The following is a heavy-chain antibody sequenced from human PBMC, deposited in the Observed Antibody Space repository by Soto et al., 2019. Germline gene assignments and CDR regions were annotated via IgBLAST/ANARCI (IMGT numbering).Heavy chain of an antibody. CDR2: INAGNGNT. CDR1: GYTFTSYA. Sequence: QVQLVQSGAEVKKPGASVKVSCKASGYTFTSYAMHWVRQAPGQRLEWMGWINAGNGNTKYSQKFRGRVTITRDTSASTAYMELSSLRSEDTAVYYCASSPTVTTNYYYYYYMDVWGKGTTVTVSS. CDR3: ASSPTVTTNYYYYYYMDV. D-gene: IGHD4-4*01. J-gene: IGHJ6*03. V-gene: IGHV1-3*01.